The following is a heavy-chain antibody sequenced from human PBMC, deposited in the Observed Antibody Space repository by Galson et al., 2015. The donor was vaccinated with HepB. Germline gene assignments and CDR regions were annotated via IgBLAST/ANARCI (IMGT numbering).Heavy chain of an antibody. CDR1: GFTFSNAW. CDR2: IKSKTDGGTT. CDR3: TTEDPRKYYYDSSGYTNFDY. V-gene: IGHV3-15*07. J-gene: IGHJ4*02. D-gene: IGHD3-22*01. Sequence: SLRLSCAASGFTFSNAWMNWVRQAPGKGLEWVGRIKSKTDGGTTDYAAPVKGRFTISRDDSKNTLYLQMNSLKTEDTAVYYCTTEDPRKYYYDSSGYTNFDYWGQGTLVTVSS.